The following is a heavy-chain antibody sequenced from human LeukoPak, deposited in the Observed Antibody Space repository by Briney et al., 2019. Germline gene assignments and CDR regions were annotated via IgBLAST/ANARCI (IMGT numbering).Heavy chain of an antibody. D-gene: IGHD3-10*01. Sequence: GESLKISCKGSGYSFTSYWISWVRQMPGKGLEWMGRIDPSDSYTNYSPSFQGHVTISADKSISTAYLQWSSLKAADTAMYYCARHELDYYGSGPRGFDYWGQGTLVTVSS. CDR2: IDPSDSYT. J-gene: IGHJ4*02. V-gene: IGHV5-10-1*01. CDR1: GYSFTSYW. CDR3: ARHELDYYGSGPRGFDY.